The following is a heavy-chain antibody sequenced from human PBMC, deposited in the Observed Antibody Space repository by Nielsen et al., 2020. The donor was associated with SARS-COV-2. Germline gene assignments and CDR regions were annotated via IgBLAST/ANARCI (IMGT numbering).Heavy chain of an antibody. CDR3: AKLSSSWEDAFDI. D-gene: IGHD6-13*01. Sequence: SLKISCAASGFTFDDYAMHWVRQAPGKGLEWVSGISWNSGSIGYADSVKGRFTISRDNAKNSLYLQMNSLRAEDTALYYCAKLSSSWEDAFDIWGQGTTVTVSS. CDR1: GFTFDDYA. J-gene: IGHJ3*02. CDR2: ISWNSGSI. V-gene: IGHV3-9*01.